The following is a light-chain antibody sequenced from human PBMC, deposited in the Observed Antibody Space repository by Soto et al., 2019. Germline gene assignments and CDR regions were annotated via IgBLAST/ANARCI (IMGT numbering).Light chain of an antibody. CDR1: QSVSSSY. CDR2: GAS. J-gene: IGKJ5*01. Sequence: VLTDGRGTLSLSPGERATPSGRASQSVSSSYLAWYQQKPGEAPRLLIYGASSRATGIPDRFSGSGSGTDFTLTISSLEPEDFAVYYCQQRSNWLITFGQGTRLEIK. V-gene: IGKV3D-20*02. CDR3: QQRSNWLIT.